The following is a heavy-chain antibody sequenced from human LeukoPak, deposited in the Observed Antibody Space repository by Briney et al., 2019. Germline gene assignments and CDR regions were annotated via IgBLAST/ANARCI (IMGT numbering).Heavy chain of an antibody. CDR2: IKQDGSEK. D-gene: IGHD3-22*01. CDR1: GFTFGSYW. J-gene: IGHJ4*02. V-gene: IGHV3-7*01. CDR3: ASNTHFYDGDFDY. Sequence: PGGSLRLSCATSGFTFGSYWMSWVRQAPGKGLEWVANIKQDGSEKHYVDAVKGRFTISRDNAKNSLYLQMNSLRAEDTAVYYCASNTHFYDGDFDYWGQGTLVTVSS.